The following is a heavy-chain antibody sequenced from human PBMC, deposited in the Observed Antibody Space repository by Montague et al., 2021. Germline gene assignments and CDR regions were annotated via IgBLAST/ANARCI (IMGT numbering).Heavy chain of an antibody. D-gene: IGHD4-17*01. CDR2: IYYSGST. CDR1: GGYISSTAYY. J-gene: IGHJ4*02. V-gene: IGHV4-31*03. Sequence: TLSLTCTVSGGYISSTAYYWSWIRQHPGKGLEWIGYIYYSGSTYYNPSLKSRVTISVDTSQNQFSLNLNSVTAADTAVYYCARVGATVTAPFDFWGQGTLVTVSS. CDR3: ARVGATVTAPFDF.